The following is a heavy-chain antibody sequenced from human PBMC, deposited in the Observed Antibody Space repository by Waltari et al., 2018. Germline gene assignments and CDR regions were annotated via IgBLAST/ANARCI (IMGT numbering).Heavy chain of an antibody. D-gene: IGHD4-17*01. V-gene: IGHV3-49*04. CDR3: TREVLGTVTSSDAFDI. J-gene: IGHJ3*02. Sequence: EVQLVESGGGLVQPGRSLRLSCTASGFTFGDYAMSWVRQAPGMGLEWVGCIRSKAYGGTKEYAASGKGICTIVRDESKSIAYLQMNSLKTEDTAVYYCTREVLGTVTSSDAFDIWGQGTMVTVSS. CDR2: IRSKAYGGTK. CDR1: GFTFGDYA.